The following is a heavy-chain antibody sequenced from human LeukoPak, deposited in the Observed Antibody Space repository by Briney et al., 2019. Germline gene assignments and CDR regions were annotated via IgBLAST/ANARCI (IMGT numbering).Heavy chain of an antibody. CDR2: ISSSSSTI. D-gene: IGHD3-10*01. CDR1: GFTFSSYS. V-gene: IGHV3-48*01. Sequence: GGSLRLSCAASGFTFSSYSMSWVRQAPGKGLEWVSYISSSSSTIYYADSVKGRFTISRDNAKNSLYLQMDSLRAEDTAVYYCARGLSYFYGSGSSDPWGQGTLVTVSS. J-gene: IGHJ5*02. CDR3: ARGLSYFYGSGSSDP.